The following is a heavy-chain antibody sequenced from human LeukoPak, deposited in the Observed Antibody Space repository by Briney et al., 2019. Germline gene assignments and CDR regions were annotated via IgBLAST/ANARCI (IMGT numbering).Heavy chain of an antibody. Sequence: GGPLLLSCAASGFTFSYYAMSCGRPAPGRGQGWVSAISGSGDGGSGGITYYADSVKGRFTISRDNSKNTLYLQMNSLRAEDTAVYYCAKSGSSSWFLDYWGREPWSPSPQ. CDR2: ISGSGDGGSGGIT. D-gene: IGHD6-13*01. CDR1: GFTFSYYA. V-gene: IGHV3-23*01. J-gene: IGHJ4*02. CDR3: AKSGSSSWFLDY.